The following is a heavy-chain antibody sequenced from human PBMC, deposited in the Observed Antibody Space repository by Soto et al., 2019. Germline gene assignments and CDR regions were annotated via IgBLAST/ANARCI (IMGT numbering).Heavy chain of an antibody. D-gene: IGHD2-15*01. CDR1: GYTFTGYY. V-gene: IGHV1-2*04. J-gene: IGHJ4*02. CDR3: ARDGGRAGASGGSCYLFDY. CDR2: INPNSGGT. Sequence: ASVKVSCKASGYTFTGYYMHWVRQAPGQGLEWMGWINPNSGGTNYAQKFQGWVTMTRDTSISTAYMELSRLRSDDTAVYYCARDGGRAGASGGSCYLFDYWGQGTLVTVSS.